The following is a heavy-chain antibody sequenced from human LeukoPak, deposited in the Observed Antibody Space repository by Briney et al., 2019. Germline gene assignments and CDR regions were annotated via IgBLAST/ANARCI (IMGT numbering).Heavy chain of an antibody. V-gene: IGHV1-2*02. D-gene: IGHD6-19*01. J-gene: IGHJ4*02. CDR2: INPHRCGT. CDR1: GYTFTGYY. Sequence: GSVNVSCKASGYTFTGYYMHWVRQAPGQGVEWMGWINPHRCGTTYPQHFQGRVTMTPATSISTAYMDLSRLRSDDTAVYYCARSDSSGWHDYWGQGTLVTVSS. CDR3: ARSDSSGWHDY.